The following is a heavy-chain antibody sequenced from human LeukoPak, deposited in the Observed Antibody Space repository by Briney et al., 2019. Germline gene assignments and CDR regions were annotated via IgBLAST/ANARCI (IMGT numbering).Heavy chain of an antibody. CDR2: IYPSDSDT. Sequence: GESLKISCKASGYSFSNYWIGWVRQMPGKGLEWMGIIYPSDSDTRYSPSFQGQVTISADKSISTAYPQWSSLKASDTAMYYCARPSNSGYDFWGQGALVTVSS. V-gene: IGHV5-51*01. CDR1: GYSFSNYW. D-gene: IGHD5-12*01. J-gene: IGHJ4*02. CDR3: ARPSNSGYDF.